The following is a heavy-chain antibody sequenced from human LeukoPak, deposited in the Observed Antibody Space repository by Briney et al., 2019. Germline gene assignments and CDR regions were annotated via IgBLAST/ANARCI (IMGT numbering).Heavy chain of an antibody. CDR2: INHSGST. D-gene: IGHD3-10*01. CDR1: GGSFSGYY. Sequence: PETLSLTCAVYGGSFSGYYWSWIRQPPGKGLEWIGEINHSGSTNYNPSLKSRVTISVDTSKNQFSLKLSSVTAADTAVYYCARFRYYYGSGSYYNQYYYGMDVWGQGTTVTVSS. CDR3: ARFRYYYGSGSYYNQYYYGMDV. J-gene: IGHJ6*02. V-gene: IGHV4-34*01.